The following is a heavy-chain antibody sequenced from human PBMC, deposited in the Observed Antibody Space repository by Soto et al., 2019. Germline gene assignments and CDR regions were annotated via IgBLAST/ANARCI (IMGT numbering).Heavy chain of an antibody. V-gene: IGHV3-11*05. Sequence: PGGSLRLSCAASGFTFSNAWMNWVRQAPGKGLQWVSYISGSSSYTNYADSVKGRFTISRDNAKNSLYLQMNSLRAEDTAVYYCARERDGMDVWGQGTTVTVSS. CDR1: GFTFSNAW. J-gene: IGHJ6*02. CDR3: ARERDGMDV. CDR2: ISGSSSYT.